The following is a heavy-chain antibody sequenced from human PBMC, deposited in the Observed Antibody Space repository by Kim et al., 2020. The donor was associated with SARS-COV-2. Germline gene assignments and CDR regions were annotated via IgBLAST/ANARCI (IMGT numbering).Heavy chain of an antibody. V-gene: IGHV3-11*05. Sequence: GGSLRLSCAASGFTFSDYYMSWIRQAPGKGLEWVSYISSSSSYTNYADSVKGRFTISRDNAKNSLYLQMNSLRAEDTAVYYCARDWPGGTYGSGSYYDYWGQGTLVIVSS. J-gene: IGHJ4*02. CDR3: ARDWPGGTYGSGSYYDY. CDR2: ISSSSSYT. D-gene: IGHD3-10*01. CDR1: GFTFSDYY.